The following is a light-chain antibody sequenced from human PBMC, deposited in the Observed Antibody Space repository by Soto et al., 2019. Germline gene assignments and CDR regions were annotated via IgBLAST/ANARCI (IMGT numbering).Light chain of an antibody. CDR1: SSDVGDYNY. V-gene: IGLV2-14*01. CDR3: SSYTSSSTRV. Sequence: QSALTQPAYVSGSPGQSITISCTGTSSDVGDYNYVSWYQQHPGKAPKLMIFDVSNRPSGVSNRFSGSKSGNTASLTISGLQAEAEADYYCSSYTSSSTRVFGTGTKLTVL. CDR2: DVS. J-gene: IGLJ1*01.